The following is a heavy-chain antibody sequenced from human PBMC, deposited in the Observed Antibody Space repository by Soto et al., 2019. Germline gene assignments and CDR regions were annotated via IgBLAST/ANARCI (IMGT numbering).Heavy chain of an antibody. J-gene: IGHJ6*02. V-gene: IGHV1-69*01. CDR3: AVAMVREILIFESSGMHV. CDR2: IIPNFDTP. CDR1: GGSFNNSA. Sequence: QVHLVQSGAEVKRPGSSVKVSCKTSGGSFNNSAVSWVRQAPGQGLEWMGGIIPNFDTPNYAQKFPDRVTIIADESTSTVYMELRSLRSNDTAVYYCAVAMVREILIFESSGMHVWGQGTTVIVSS. D-gene: IGHD3-10*01.